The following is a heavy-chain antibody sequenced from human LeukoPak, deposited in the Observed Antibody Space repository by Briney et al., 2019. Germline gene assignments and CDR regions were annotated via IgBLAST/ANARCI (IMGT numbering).Heavy chain of an antibody. V-gene: IGHV1-24*01. CDR1: GYTLTELS. CDR2: FDPEDGET. CDR3: ARLDGSNSAWYFDL. Sequence: GASAKVSCKVSGYTLTELSMHWVRQAPGKGLEWVGGFDPEDGETIYAQKFQGRVTMIEDTSTDTAYMELSSLRSEDTAVYYCARLDGSNSAWYFDLWGRGTLVTVSS. D-gene: IGHD4-23*01. J-gene: IGHJ2*01.